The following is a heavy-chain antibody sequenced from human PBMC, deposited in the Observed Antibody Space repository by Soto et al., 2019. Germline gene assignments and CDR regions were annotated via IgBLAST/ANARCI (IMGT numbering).Heavy chain of an antibody. D-gene: IGHD4-17*01. CDR3: AIENYGDFDY. Sequence: QVQLQEAGPGLVKPSQTLSLTCSVSGVSISTDDYYWSWIRQSPGKGREWIGYMYHSTRSHYNPSLTSRVIISVDTSKNQFSLKLTSVTAADTAVYYCAIENYGDFDYWGQGILVTVSS. CDR2: MYHSTRS. V-gene: IGHV4-30-4*01. CDR1: GVSISTDDYY. J-gene: IGHJ4*02.